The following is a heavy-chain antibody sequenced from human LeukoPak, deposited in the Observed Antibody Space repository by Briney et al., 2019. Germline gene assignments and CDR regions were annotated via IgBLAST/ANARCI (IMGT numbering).Heavy chain of an antibody. Sequence: GESLKISCKASGYSFPGYWIGWVRPMPGKGLEWMGIIYPDDSDTRYSPSFQGQVTISADKSISTAYLQWSSLKASDTAMYYCARVYGNNIDYWGQGTLVTVSS. J-gene: IGHJ4*02. D-gene: IGHD2/OR15-2a*01. V-gene: IGHV5-51*01. CDR3: ARVYGNNIDY. CDR2: IYPDDSDT. CDR1: GYSFPGYW.